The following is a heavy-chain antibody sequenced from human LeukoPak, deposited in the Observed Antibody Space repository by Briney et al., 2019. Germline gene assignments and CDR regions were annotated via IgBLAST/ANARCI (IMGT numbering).Heavy chain of an antibody. J-gene: IGHJ5*02. CDR3: AKDDRAVAGISDP. D-gene: IGHD6-19*01. V-gene: IGHV3-23*01. CDR2: ITASGGST. Sequence: PGGSLRLSCAASGLTFSSNAMSWVRQAPGKGMEWVSAITASGGSTYYADSVKGRFTISRDNSKNTLYLQMNSLRAEDTAVYYCAKDDRAVAGISDPWGQGTLVTVSS. CDR1: GLTFSSNA.